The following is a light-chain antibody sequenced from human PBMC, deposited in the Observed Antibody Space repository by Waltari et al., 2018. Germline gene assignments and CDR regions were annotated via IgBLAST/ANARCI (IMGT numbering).Light chain of an antibody. J-gene: IGLJ1*01. CDR1: SNDGGGYGY. Sequence: QSALTQPASVSGSPGQSITISCTGTSNDGGGYGYVSLYQQYPGKAPKLIIYEVSYLPSGISTRCSGSQSGNTASLTISGLQAEDEADYYCSSHTATVPHVFGTGTRVTVV. V-gene: IGLV2-14*01. CDR2: EVS. CDR3: SSHTATVPHV.